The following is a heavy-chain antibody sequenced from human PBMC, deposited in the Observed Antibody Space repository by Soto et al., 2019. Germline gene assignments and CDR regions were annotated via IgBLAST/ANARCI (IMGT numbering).Heavy chain of an antibody. CDR3: ASGDYDFWSGPGGGMDV. J-gene: IGHJ6*02. V-gene: IGHV1-69*12. CDR2: IIPIFGTA. D-gene: IGHD3-3*01. Sequence: QVQLVQSGAEVKKPGSSVKVSCKASGGTFSSYAISWVRQAPGQGLEWMGGIIPIFGTANYAQKFQGRVTITVVESTSTAYMELSSLRSEDTAVYYCASGDYDFWSGPGGGMDVWGQGTTVTVSS. CDR1: GGTFSSYA.